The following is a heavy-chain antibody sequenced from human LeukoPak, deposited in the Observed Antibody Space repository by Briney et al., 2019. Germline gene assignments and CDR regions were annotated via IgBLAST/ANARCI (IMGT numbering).Heavy chain of an antibody. J-gene: IGHJ3*02. CDR2: IIPIFGTA. CDR1: GYTFTSYG. V-gene: IGHV1-69*13. CDR3: ARFQLNDKGGDPGAFDI. Sequence: SVKVSCKASGYTFTSYGISWVRQAPGQGLEWMGGIIPIFGTANYAQKFQGRVTITADESTSTAYMELSSLRSEDTAVYYCARFQLNDKGGDPGAFDIWGQGTMVTVSS. D-gene: IGHD3-16*01.